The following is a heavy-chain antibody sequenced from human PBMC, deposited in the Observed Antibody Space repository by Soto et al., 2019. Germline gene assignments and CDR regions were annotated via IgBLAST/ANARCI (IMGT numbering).Heavy chain of an antibody. CDR2: IYTSGST. J-gene: IGHJ3*02. CDR3: ARVMITFGGVIVKSPGAFDI. V-gene: IGHV4-4*07. D-gene: IGHD3-16*02. CDR1: GGSISSYY. Sequence: SETLSLTCTVSGGSISSYYWSWIRQPAGKGLEWIGRIYTSGSTNYNPSLKSRVTMSVDTSKNQFSLKLSSVTAADTAVYYCARVMITFGGVIVKSPGAFDIWGQGTMVTV.